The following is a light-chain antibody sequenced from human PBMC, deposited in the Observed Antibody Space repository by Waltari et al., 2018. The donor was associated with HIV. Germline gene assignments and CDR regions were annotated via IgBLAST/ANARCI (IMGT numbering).Light chain of an antibody. CDR1: QSISSY. V-gene: IGKV1-39*01. Sequence: DIQMTQSPSSLSASVGDRVTITCRASQSISSYLNWYQQKPGKAPKLLIYAASSLQSGVPSRFSGSGSETEFNLTISSLQSEDFAIYYCQQYHNSWITFGQGTRLENK. J-gene: IGKJ5*01. CDR2: AAS. CDR3: QQYHNSWIT.